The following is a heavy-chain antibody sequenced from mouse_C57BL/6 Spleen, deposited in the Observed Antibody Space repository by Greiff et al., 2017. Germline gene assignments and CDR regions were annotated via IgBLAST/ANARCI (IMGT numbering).Heavy chain of an antibody. J-gene: IGHJ4*01. D-gene: IGHD2-4*01. V-gene: IGHV1-53*01. CDR1: GYTFTSYW. CDR2: INPSNGGT. CDR3: ARWRSYDYGYAMDD. Sequence: QVQLQQPGTELVKPGASVKLSCKASGYTFTSYWMPWVQQRPGQGLEWIGNINPSNGGTNYNEKFKSKATLTVDKSSSTAYMQLSSLTSEDAAVYYCARWRSYDYGYAMDDWGQGTSVTVAS.